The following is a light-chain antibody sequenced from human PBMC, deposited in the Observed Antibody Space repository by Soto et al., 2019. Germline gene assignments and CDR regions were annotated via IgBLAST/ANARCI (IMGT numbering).Light chain of an antibody. V-gene: IGLV2-14*03. J-gene: IGLJ1*01. CDR1: SKDIGCYDY. CDR3: NSYTTTSPLYV. Sequence: QSVLAQPASVSGSPGRSIAISCTGTSKDIGCYDYVSWYQHHPGIAPKLIIYDVSDRPSGVSNRFSGSKSGNTASLTISGLQAEDEAEYYCNSYTTTSPLYVFGSGTKVTVL. CDR2: DVS.